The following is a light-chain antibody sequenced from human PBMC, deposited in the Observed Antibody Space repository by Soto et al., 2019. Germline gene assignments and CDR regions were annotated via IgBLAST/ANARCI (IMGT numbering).Light chain of an antibody. CDR1: QSLLHSNGYNY. CDR2: LGS. J-gene: IGKJ5*01. Sequence: DIVITQSPLSLPVTPGEPGSISCSTSQSLLHSNGYNYLDWCLQKPGQSPQLLIYLGSNRASGVPDRFSGSGSGTDFTLKISRVEAEAVGAYYCMQALQTPITLGQGTRMEIK. V-gene: IGKV2-28*01. CDR3: MQALQTPIT.